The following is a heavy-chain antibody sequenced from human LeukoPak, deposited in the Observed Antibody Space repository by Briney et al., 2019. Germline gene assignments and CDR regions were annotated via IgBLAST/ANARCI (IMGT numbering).Heavy chain of an antibody. CDR2: IYTSGST. V-gene: IGHV4-61*02. CDR1: GGSISSGSYY. Sequence: PSETLSLTCTVSGGSISSGSYYWSWIRQPAGKGLEWIGRIYTSGSTNYNPSLKSRVTISVGTSKNQFSLKLSSVTAADTAVYYCAVGYNLIKDYYYYYMDVWGKGTTVTISS. D-gene: IGHD5-24*01. CDR3: AVGYNLIKDYYYYYMDV. J-gene: IGHJ6*03.